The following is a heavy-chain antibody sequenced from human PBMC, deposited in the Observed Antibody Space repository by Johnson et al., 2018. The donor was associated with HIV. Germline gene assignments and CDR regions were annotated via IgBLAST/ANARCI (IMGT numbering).Heavy chain of an antibody. V-gene: IGHV3-72*01. D-gene: IGHD5-24*01. J-gene: IGHJ3*02. CDR3: ARWSRDGYNYLNDAFDI. CDR2: SRRKVNSYTT. CDR1: GFNFSDHY. Sequence: VQLVESGGGVVRPGGSLRLSCAASGFNFSDHYMDWVRQAPGRGLEWVGRSRRKVNSYTTEYAASVKGRFTISRDDSKNSLYLQMNRLRAEDTAVYYCARWSRDGYNYLNDAFDIWGQGTMVTVSS.